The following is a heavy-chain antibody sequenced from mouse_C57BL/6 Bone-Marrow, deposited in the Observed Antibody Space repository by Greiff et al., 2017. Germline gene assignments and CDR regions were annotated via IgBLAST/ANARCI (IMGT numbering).Heavy chain of an antibody. Sequence: VKLMESGAELVRPGASVKLSCKASGYTFTDYYINWVKQRPGQGLEWIARIYPGSGNTYYNEKFKGKATLTAEKSSSTAYMQLSSLTSEDSAVYFCAAYGSSFVWGTGTTVTVSS. V-gene: IGHV1-76*01. CDR1: GYTFTDYY. CDR3: AAYGSSFV. CDR2: IYPGSGNT. D-gene: IGHD1-1*01. J-gene: IGHJ1*03.